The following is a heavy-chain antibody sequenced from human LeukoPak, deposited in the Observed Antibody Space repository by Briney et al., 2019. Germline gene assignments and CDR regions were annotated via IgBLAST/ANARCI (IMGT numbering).Heavy chain of an antibody. CDR3: ATGYSGYLFDY. Sequence: GGSLRLSCAASGVSFGGYWMHWVRQAPGKGLVWVSRINSDGSSTSYADSVKGRFTISRDNAKNTLYLQMNSLRAEDTAVYYCATGYSGYLFDYWGQGTLVTVSS. J-gene: IGHJ4*02. D-gene: IGHD5-12*01. CDR2: INSDGSST. V-gene: IGHV3-74*01. CDR1: GVSFGGYW.